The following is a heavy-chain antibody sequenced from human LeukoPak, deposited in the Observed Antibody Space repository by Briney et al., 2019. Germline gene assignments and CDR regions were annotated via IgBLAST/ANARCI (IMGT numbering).Heavy chain of an antibody. J-gene: IGHJ3*02. V-gene: IGHV1-18*01. CDR2: ISGYNGNT. CDR1: GSTFTSYG. Sequence: GASVKVSCKVSGSTFTSYGISWVRQAPGQGLEWMGWISGYNGNTNYPQKLQGRVTLTTDTSTSTAYMELRNLRSDDSAVYYCARGERKFGEHWDAFDIWGQGTMVTVSS. D-gene: IGHD3-10*01. CDR3: ARGERKFGEHWDAFDI.